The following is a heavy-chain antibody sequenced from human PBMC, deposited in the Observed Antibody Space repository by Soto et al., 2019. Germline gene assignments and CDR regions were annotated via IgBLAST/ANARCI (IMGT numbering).Heavy chain of an antibody. CDR3: AKDRRWSYYFDY. D-gene: IGHD2-15*01. J-gene: IGHJ4*02. V-gene: IGHV3-30*18. CDR2: ISYDGSNK. Sequence: GGSLRLSCAASGFTFSSYGMHWVRQAPGKGLEWVAVISYDGSNKYYADSVKGRFTISRDNSKNTLYLQMNSLRAGDTAVYYCAKDRRWSYYFDYWGQGTLVTVSS. CDR1: GFTFSSYG.